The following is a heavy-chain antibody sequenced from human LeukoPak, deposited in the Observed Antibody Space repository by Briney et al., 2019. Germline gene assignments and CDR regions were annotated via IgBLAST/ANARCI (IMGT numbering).Heavy chain of an antibody. Sequence: GGSLRLSCAASGFTFSSYGMHWVRQAPGKGLEWVAFIRYDGSNKYYADSVKGRFTISRDNSRDALYLQMISLRAEDTAVYYCAKSAVGATLGDYWGQGTPVTVSS. CDR1: GFTFSSYG. V-gene: IGHV3-30*02. J-gene: IGHJ4*02. D-gene: IGHD1-26*01. CDR2: IRYDGSNK. CDR3: AKSAVGATLGDY.